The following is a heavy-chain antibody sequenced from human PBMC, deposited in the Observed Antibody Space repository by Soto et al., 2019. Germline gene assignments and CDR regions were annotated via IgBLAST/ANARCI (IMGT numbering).Heavy chain of an antibody. CDR2: IYYSGST. D-gene: IGHD6-6*01. CDR1: AFSLSTGGVG. CDR3: ARERPDGARLDP. J-gene: IGHJ5*02. V-gene: IGHV4-39*02. Sequence: SGPTLVNPTQTLTLTCTFSAFSLSTGGVGVGWIRQPPGKGLEWIGSIYYSGSTYYNPSLKSRVTISVDTSKNQFSLKLSSVTAADTAVYYCARERPDGARLDPWGQGTLVTVSS.